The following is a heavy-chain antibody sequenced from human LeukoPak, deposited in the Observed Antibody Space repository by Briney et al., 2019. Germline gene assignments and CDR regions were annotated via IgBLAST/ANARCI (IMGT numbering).Heavy chain of an antibody. CDR2: IYYSGST. CDR3: ARPEPNTATDAFDI. Sequence: SKTLSLTCTVSGGSISSSSYYWGWIRQPPGKGLEWIGSIYYSGSTYYNPSLKSRVTISVDTSKNQFSLKLSSVTAADTAVYYCARPEPNTATDAFDIWGQGTMVTVSS. CDR1: GGSISSSSYY. V-gene: IGHV4-39*01. D-gene: IGHD5-18*01. J-gene: IGHJ3*02.